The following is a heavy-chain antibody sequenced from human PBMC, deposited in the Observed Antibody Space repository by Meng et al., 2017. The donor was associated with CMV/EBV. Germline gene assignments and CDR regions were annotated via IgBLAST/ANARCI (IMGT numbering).Heavy chain of an antibody. V-gene: IGHV3-20*04. CDR1: GLRFDDFG. CDR2: VNWNGATT. CDR3: ARGFGSGSYLSA. D-gene: IGHD3-10*01. Sequence: CATSGLRFDDFGMSWVRQAPGKGLEWVSGVNWNGATTSYVDSVRGRFTISRDNAQKSLHLQMNTLRPEDTAVYYCARGFGSGSYLSAWGQGTLVTVSS. J-gene: IGHJ5*02.